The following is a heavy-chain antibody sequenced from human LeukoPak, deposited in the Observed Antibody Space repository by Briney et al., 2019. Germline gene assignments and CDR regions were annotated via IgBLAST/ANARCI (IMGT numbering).Heavy chain of an antibody. Sequence: PSETLSLTCAVYGGSFSGYYWGWIRQPPGKGLEWIGEINHSGSTNYNPSLKSRVTISVDTSKNQFSLKLSSVTAADTAVYYCARGTQKTIFGVVITHAFDIWGQGTMVTVSS. J-gene: IGHJ3*02. CDR2: INHSGST. D-gene: IGHD3-3*01. CDR3: ARGTQKTIFGVVITHAFDI. V-gene: IGHV4-34*01. CDR1: GGSFSGYY.